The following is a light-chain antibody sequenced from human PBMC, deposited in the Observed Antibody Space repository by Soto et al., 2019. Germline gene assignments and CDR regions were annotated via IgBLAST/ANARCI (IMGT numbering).Light chain of an antibody. Sequence: EIVLAQSPATLSLSPGERATLSCRASQSVSSYLAWYQQKPGQAPRLLIYDASNRASGIPARFSGSGSGTDFTLTITSLEPEDFAVYYCQQRRNWPPLTFAGGTKVDIK. J-gene: IGKJ4*01. V-gene: IGKV3-11*01. CDR3: QQRRNWPPLT. CDR2: DAS. CDR1: QSVSSY.